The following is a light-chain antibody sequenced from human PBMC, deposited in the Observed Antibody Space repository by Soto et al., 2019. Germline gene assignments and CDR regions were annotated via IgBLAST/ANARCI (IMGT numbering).Light chain of an antibody. Sequence: QSVLTQPPSASGTPGQRVTISCTGTSSDIGGYDYVSWYQQRPGKAPKLMIYEVRYRPSGVSNRFSGSKSGNTASLTISGLQAEDEAVYYCCSYTRTSNHYFFGSGTKVTVL. CDR1: SSDIGGYDY. V-gene: IGLV2-14*01. J-gene: IGLJ1*01. CDR3: CSYTRTSNHYF. CDR2: EVR.